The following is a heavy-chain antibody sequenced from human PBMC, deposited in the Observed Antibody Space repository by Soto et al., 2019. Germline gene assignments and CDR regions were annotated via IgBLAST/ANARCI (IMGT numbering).Heavy chain of an antibody. CDR3: ARVWGGAFDI. CDR1: GGSISSYY. Sequence: QVQLQESGPGLVKPSETLSLTCTVSGGSISSYYWSWIRQPPGKGLEWIGYIYYSGSTNYNPSLKSRVTIEVDTPKNQFSLKLSSVTAADTAVYYCARVWGGAFDIWGQGTMVTVSS. J-gene: IGHJ3*02. D-gene: IGHD3-10*01. CDR2: IYYSGST. V-gene: IGHV4-59*01.